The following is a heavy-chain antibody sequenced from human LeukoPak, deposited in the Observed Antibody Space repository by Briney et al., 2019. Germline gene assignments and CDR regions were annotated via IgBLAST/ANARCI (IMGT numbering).Heavy chain of an antibody. D-gene: IGHD4-23*01. CDR1: GFTGCSID. J-gene: IGHJ4*02. CDR3: AREAAGYGGGPLFDY. CDR2: ISYDGSNK. Sequence: PARSLRFSCAASGFTGCSIDLVRHRPAQGHELMGMIHISYDGSNKYYADSVKGRFTISRDNAKNTLYLQMNSLRAEDTALYYCAREAAGYGGGPLFDYWGQGALVTVSS. V-gene: IGHV3-33*05.